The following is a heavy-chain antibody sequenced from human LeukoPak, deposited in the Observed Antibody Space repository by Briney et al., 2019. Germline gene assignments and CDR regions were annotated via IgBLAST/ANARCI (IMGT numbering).Heavy chain of an antibody. J-gene: IGHJ3*02. CDR2: IYYSGST. V-gene: IGHV4-59*01. CDR1: GGSISSYY. D-gene: IGHD6-13*01. Sequence: SSETLSLTCTVSGGSISSYYWSWIRQPPGKGLEWIGYIYYSGSTNYNPSLKSRVTISVDTSKKQFSLKLSSVTAADTAVYYCARDQIPAAGRGAFDIWGQGTMVTVSS. CDR3: ARDQIPAAGRGAFDI.